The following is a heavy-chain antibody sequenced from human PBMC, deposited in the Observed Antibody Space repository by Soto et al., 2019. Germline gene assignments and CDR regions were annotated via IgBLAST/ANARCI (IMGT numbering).Heavy chain of an antibody. V-gene: IGHV3-33*01. Sequence: QVQLVESGGGVVQPGRSLRLSCVVSGFSFSNFGMHWVRQTPGKGLEWVAVIWYDGSNAYYADSVQGRFTISRDNSKNTRYMQMNSLRAEDTAVYYCARGFGHNYGAPDYWGQGTLVTVSS. CDR3: ARGFGHNYGAPDY. J-gene: IGHJ4*02. CDR2: IWYDGSNA. D-gene: IGHD5-18*01. CDR1: GFSFSNFG.